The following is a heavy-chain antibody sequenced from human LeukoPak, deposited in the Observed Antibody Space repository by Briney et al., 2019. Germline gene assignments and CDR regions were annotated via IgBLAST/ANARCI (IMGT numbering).Heavy chain of an antibody. D-gene: IGHD6-13*01. CDR2: IKSKTDGGTA. CDR3: TTDGSSSWYFDY. V-gene: IGHV3-15*01. J-gene: IGHJ4*02. CDR1: GFTFSNAW. Sequence: PGGSLRLSCAASGFTFSNAWMSWVRQAPGKGLEWVGRIKSKTDGGTADYAAPVKGRFTISRDDSKNTLYLQMNSLKTEDTAVYYCTTDGSSSWYFDYWGQGTLVTVSS.